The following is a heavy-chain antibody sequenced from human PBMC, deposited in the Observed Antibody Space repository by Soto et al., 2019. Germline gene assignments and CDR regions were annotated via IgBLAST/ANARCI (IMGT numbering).Heavy chain of an antibody. D-gene: IGHD4-17*01. Sequence: LRLSCAASGFTFSSYDMHWVRQATGKGLEWVSAIGTAGDTYYPGSVKGRFTISRENAKNSLYLQMNSLRAGDTAVYYCARGRYDYGDYYYYGMDVWGQGTTVTVPS. J-gene: IGHJ6*02. CDR1: GFTFSSYD. CDR2: IGTAGDT. V-gene: IGHV3-13*01. CDR3: ARGRYDYGDYYYYGMDV.